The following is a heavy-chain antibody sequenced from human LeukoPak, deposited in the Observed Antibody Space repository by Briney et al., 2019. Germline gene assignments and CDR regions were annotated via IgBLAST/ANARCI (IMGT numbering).Heavy chain of an antibody. Sequence: PGGSLRLSCAASGFSLSSYAMSWVRQAPGKGLEWVSAISGSGGSTYYADSVKGRFTISRDNSKKTLYLQMNSLRAEDTAVYYCARGSSFKGFDYWGQGTLVTVSS. J-gene: IGHJ4*02. CDR3: ARGSSFKGFDY. CDR2: ISGSGGST. V-gene: IGHV3-23*01. D-gene: IGHD6-6*01. CDR1: GFSLSSYA.